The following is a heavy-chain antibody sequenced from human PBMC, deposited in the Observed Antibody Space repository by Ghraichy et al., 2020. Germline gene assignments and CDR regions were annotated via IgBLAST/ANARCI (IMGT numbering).Heavy chain of an antibody. V-gene: IGHV3-48*02. Sequence: GGSLRLSCAASGFTFSRYSMNWVRQAPGKGLEWVSYISSSSSHIYYADSVKGRFTISRDNAKNSLYLQMNSLRDEDTAVYYCAREMEQLRDDAFDIWGQGTMVTASS. CDR3: AREMEQLRDDAFDI. CDR1: GFTFSRYS. J-gene: IGHJ3*02. D-gene: IGHD6-6*01. CDR2: ISSSSSHI.